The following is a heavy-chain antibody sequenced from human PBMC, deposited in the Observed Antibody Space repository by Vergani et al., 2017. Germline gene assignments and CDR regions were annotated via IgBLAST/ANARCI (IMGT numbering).Heavy chain of an antibody. CDR3: ARRGGYSSSWAGYYFDY. J-gene: IGHJ4*02. CDR2: IYSGGST. Sequence: EVQLVESGGGLIQPGGSLRLSCAASGFTVSSNYMSWVRQAPGKGLEWVSVIYSGGSTYYADSVKGRFTISRDNSKNTLYLQMNSLRAEYTAVYYCARRGGYSSSWAGYYFDYWGQGTLVTVSS. CDR1: GFTVSSNY. V-gene: IGHV3-53*01. D-gene: IGHD6-13*01.